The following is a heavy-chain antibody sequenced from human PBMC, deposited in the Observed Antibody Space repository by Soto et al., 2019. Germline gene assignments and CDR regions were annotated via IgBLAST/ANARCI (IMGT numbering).Heavy chain of an antibody. CDR3: ARVPSPFDFYYAMDV. CDR2: IFSSGTT. D-gene: IGHD3-16*01. J-gene: IGHJ6*02. CDR1: GDSIGMGNKY. V-gene: IGHV4-30-4*02. Sequence: SDTLPLTCPVSGDSIGMGNKYCSWIRQATAKCLEWFGYIFSSGTTYYNPSLKSRLTMSLDTSQNQFSLKLNSVTAADTAVYFCARVPSPFDFYYAMDVWGQGTTVT.